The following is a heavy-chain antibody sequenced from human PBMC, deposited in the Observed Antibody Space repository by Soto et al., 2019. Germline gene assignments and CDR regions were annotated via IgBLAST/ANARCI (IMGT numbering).Heavy chain of an antibody. V-gene: IGHV4-4*07. CDR1: VDSITNYY. CDR2: IDTSGNT. D-gene: IGHD6-13*01. Sequence: SEPRSLTCTVSVDSITNYYWSWVRQPAGKGLEWIGRIDTSGNTNYNPSLKSRVTMSVDTSKKQFSLKLTSVTAADTAVYYCARYSNNWFQTEGMDVWGQGTTVTVSS. CDR3: ARYSNNWFQTEGMDV. J-gene: IGHJ6*02.